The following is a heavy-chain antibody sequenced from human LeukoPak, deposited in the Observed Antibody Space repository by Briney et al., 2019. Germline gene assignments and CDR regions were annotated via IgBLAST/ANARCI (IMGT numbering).Heavy chain of an antibody. CDR1: GFTFSSYA. J-gene: IGHJ3*02. V-gene: IGHV3-23*01. Sequence: PGGSLRLSCAASGFTFSSYAMSWVRQAPGKGLEWVSAISGSGGSTYYADSVKGRFTISRDNSKNTLYLQMNSLRAEDTAVYYCAKWREWLLKGWGAIDIWGQGTMVTVSS. D-gene: IGHD3-3*01. CDR2: ISGSGGST. CDR3: AKWREWLLKGWGAIDI.